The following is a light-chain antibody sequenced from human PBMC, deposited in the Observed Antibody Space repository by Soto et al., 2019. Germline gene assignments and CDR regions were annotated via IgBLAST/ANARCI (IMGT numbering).Light chain of an antibody. CDR3: QPRSNWPS. Sequence: EIVLTQSPGTLSLSPGERATLSCRASQSVSSFLALYQQKPGQAPRLLIYDASNRATGIPTRFSGSGSRTDFTLTISSLEPEDFAVYYCQPRSNWPSFGPGTKVDI. CDR1: QSVSSF. J-gene: IGKJ3*01. CDR2: DAS. V-gene: IGKV3-11*01.